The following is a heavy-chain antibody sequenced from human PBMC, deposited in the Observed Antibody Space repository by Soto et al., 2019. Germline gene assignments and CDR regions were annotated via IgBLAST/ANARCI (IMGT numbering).Heavy chain of an antibody. CDR3: ARPTTLTQIDF. Sequence: GESLKISCKASGYSFTKFWIGWVRQMPGKGLEWMGLIYPGDSDTRYSPSFQGQVAFSADTSTSTVYLQWSRLRASDTAIYYCARPTTLTQIDFWGQGTLVTVSS. J-gene: IGHJ4*02. D-gene: IGHD3-16*01. V-gene: IGHV5-51*01. CDR1: GYSFTKFW. CDR2: IYPGDSDT.